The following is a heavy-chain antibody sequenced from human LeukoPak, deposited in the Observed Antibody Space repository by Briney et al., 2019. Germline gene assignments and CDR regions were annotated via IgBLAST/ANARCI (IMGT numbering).Heavy chain of an antibody. V-gene: IGHV4-30-2*01. D-gene: IGHD3-10*01. J-gene: IGHJ4*02. CDR3: ARGGFGDLLDY. CDR2: IYPSGST. Sequence: KTSQTLSLTCAVSGGSISSGGYSWSWIRQPPGKGLEWIGYIYPSGSTYYNPSLKSRVTISVDRSKNQFSLKLSSVTAADTAVYYCARGGFGDLLDYWGQGTLVTVSS. CDR1: GGSISSGGYS.